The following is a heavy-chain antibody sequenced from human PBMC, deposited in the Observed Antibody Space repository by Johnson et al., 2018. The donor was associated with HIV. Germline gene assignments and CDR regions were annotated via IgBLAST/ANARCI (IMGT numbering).Heavy chain of an antibody. D-gene: IGHD6-13*01. CDR3: ARGIQQDAVDI. V-gene: IGHV3-66*01. J-gene: IGHJ3*02. CDR1: GFTLNNYD. Sequence: EVQLVESGGGVVQPGRSLRLSCVASGFTLNNYDMHWVRQAPGKGLEWVSVIYSGGSTYYADSVKGRFTISRDNSKNTLYVQMNSLRAEDTAVYYCARGIQQDAVDIWGQGTMVTVSS. CDR2: IYSGGST.